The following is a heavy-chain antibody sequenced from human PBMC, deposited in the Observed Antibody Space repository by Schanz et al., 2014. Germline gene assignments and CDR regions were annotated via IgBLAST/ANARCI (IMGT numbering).Heavy chain of an antibody. CDR1: GFTLSSYG. CDR3: ARGGYSSGWYDRDIAHFDY. Sequence: VQLVESGGGLVQPGGSLRLSCAASGFTLSSYGMHWVRQAPGKGLEWLAVIWFDGTNKYNADSVKGRFTISRDNSMNTLHLQMDGLRVEDTAVYYCARGGYSSGWYDRDIAHFDYWGQGTLVTVSS. V-gene: IGHV3-33*08. D-gene: IGHD6-19*01. CDR2: IWFDGTNK. J-gene: IGHJ4*02.